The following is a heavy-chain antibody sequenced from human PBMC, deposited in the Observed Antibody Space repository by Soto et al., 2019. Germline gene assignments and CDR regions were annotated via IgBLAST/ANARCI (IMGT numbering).Heavy chain of an antibody. D-gene: IGHD6-19*01. CDR1: GFTFSNAW. J-gene: IGHJ6*02. CDR2: ISGSGGST. Sequence: PGGSLRLSCAASGFTFSNAWINWVRQAPGKGLEWVSAISGSGGSTYYADSVKGRFTISRDNSKNTLYLQMNSLRAEDTAVYYCAKDGHSSGWYVDGYYYYGMDVWGQGTTVTVSS. CDR3: AKDGHSSGWYVDGYYYYGMDV. V-gene: IGHV3-23*01.